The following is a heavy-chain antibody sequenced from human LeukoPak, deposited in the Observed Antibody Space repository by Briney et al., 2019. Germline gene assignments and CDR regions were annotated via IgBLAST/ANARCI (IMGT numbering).Heavy chain of an antibody. CDR3: TTGLGNYYDY. D-gene: IGHD3-10*01. V-gene: IGHV3-23*01. Sequence: GGSLRLSCAASGFTFSSYAMSWVRQAPGKGLEWVSTISGSGAYTYYADSVKGRFTISRDNSKNTLYLQMNSLKTEDTALYYCTTGLGNYYDYWGQGTLVTVSS. CDR2: ISGSGAYT. J-gene: IGHJ4*02. CDR1: GFTFSSYA.